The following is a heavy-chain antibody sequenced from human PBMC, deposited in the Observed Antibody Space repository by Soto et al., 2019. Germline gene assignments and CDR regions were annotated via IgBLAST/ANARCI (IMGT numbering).Heavy chain of an antibody. Sequence: ASVKVSCKASGYTFTSYYMHWVRQAPGQGLEWMGIINPSGGSTSYAQKFQGRVTMTRDTSTSTVYMELSSLRSEDTAVYYCARVDTAMVKGFSKYYYYGMDVWGQGTTVTAP. CDR1: GYTFTSYY. V-gene: IGHV1-46*01. D-gene: IGHD5-18*01. CDR3: ARVDTAMVKGFSKYYYYGMDV. CDR2: INPSGGST. J-gene: IGHJ6*02.